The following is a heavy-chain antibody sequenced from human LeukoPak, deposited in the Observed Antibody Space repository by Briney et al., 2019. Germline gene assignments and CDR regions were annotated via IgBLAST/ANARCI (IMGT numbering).Heavy chain of an antibody. Sequence: ASVKASCTTSGYTFTDFGINWVRQAPGQGLEWMGRFTTYNGNTNYAQTFQGRVTMTTDTSTTTAYLEVTSLRSDDTAVYYCARDSSGFYYVHWGQGTLVTVSS. D-gene: IGHD3-22*01. J-gene: IGHJ4*02. V-gene: IGHV1-18*01. CDR1: GYTFTDFG. CDR2: FTTYNGNT. CDR3: ARDSSGFYYVH.